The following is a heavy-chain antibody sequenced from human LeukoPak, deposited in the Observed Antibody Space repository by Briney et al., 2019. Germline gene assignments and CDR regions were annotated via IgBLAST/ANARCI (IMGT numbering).Heavy chain of an antibody. Sequence: PGGSLRLSCAASGFTFSSYGMSWVRQAPGKGLEWVSAISGSGGSTYYADSVKGRFTISRDNSKNTLYLQMNSLRAEDTAVYYCAKTYITMVRGVIIPHDAFDIWGQGTMVTVSS. CDR1: GFTFSSYG. CDR3: AKTYITMVRGVIIPHDAFDI. CDR2: ISGSGGST. J-gene: IGHJ3*02. V-gene: IGHV3-23*01. D-gene: IGHD3-10*01.